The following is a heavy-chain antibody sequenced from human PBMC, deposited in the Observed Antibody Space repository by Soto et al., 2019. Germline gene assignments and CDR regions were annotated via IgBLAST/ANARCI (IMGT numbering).Heavy chain of an antibody. CDR3: ARDSWVFYLGLDY. D-gene: IGHD7-27*01. J-gene: IGHJ4*02. CDR1: GFTFSSYG. CDR2: IWYDGSNK. Sequence: QVQLVESGGGVVQPGRSLRLSCAASGFTFSSYGMHWVRQAPGKGLEWVAVIWYDGSNKYYADSVKGRFTISRDNSTNTLYLQMNSLRAEDTAVYYCARDSWVFYLGLDYWGQGTLVTVSS. V-gene: IGHV3-33*01.